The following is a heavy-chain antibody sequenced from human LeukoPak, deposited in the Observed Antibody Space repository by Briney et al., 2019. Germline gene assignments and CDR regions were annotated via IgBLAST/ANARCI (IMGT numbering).Heavy chain of an antibody. Sequence: PGGSLRLSCAASGFTFSNYAMSWVRQAPGKGLEWVANIKGDGSETYYVDSVKGRFTISRDNAKNSLYLQMNGLRAEDTAVYYCATYAVRVAALDYWGLGTQVTVSS. J-gene: IGHJ4*02. CDR3: ATYAVRVAALDY. D-gene: IGHD6-19*01. CDR2: IKGDGSET. CDR1: GFTFSNYA. V-gene: IGHV3-7*05.